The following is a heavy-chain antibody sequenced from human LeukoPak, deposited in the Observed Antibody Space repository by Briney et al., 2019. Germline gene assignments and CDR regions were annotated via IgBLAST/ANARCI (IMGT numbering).Heavy chain of an antibody. J-gene: IGHJ4*02. V-gene: IGHV4-38-2*01. CDR1: GYSISSGYY. Sequence: PSETLSLTCAVSGYSISSGYYWGWIRQPPGKGLEWIGSIYHSGSTYYNPSLKSRVTISVDTSKNQFSLKLSSVTAADTAVYYCARTIWSGSNYYFDYWGQGTLVTVSS. D-gene: IGHD3-3*01. CDR2: IYHSGST. CDR3: ARTIWSGSNYYFDY.